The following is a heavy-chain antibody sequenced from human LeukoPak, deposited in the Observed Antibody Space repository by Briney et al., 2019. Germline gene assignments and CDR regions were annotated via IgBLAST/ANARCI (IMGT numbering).Heavy chain of an antibody. J-gene: IGHJ4*02. D-gene: IGHD3-3*02. V-gene: IGHV4-59*08. CDR3: AGQKAAFGRYYYDF. Sequence: SETLSLTCTLVGHSMSREYWTWIRQPPGKGLEWIAYIYHSESANYHPSLKSRVTISVDTSKKQLSLKVSSVTSAAPAVYYCAGQKAAFGRYYYDFWGQGTLVAVSS. CDR2: IYHSESA. CDR1: GHSMSREY.